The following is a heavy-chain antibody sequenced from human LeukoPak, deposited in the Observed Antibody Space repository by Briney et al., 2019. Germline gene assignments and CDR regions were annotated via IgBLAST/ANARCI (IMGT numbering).Heavy chain of an antibody. CDR2: ISAYNGNT. CDR3: ARASIVATIPYYFDY. J-gene: IGHJ4*02. V-gene: IGHV1-18*01. D-gene: IGHD5-12*01. Sequence: ASVKVSCKASGYTFTSYGISWVRQAPGQGLEWMGWISAYNGNTDYAQKLQGRVTMTTDTSTSTAYMELRSLRSDDTAVYYCARASIVATIPYYFDYWGQGTLVTVSS. CDR1: GYTFTSYG.